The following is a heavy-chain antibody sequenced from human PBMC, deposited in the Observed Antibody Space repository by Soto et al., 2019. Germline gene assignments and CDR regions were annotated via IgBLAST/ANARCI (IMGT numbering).Heavy chain of an antibody. D-gene: IGHD4-4*01. CDR1: GFTFSNYG. J-gene: IGHJ4*02. Sequence: QVQLVEAGVGVVQPGNSLRLSCAASGFTFSNYGMQWFRQAPDKGLEWVAVVSWDVEAEYYADSVKGRFTISRDNSGDTLSLQMNSLRPEDTVVYYCVKEATVKAAHHFDSWGQGTLVTVST. CDR3: VKEATVKAAHHFDS. CDR2: VSWDVEAE. V-gene: IGHV3-30*18.